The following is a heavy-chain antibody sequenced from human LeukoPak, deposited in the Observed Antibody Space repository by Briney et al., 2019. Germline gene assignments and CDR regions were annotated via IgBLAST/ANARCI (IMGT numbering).Heavy chain of an antibody. J-gene: IGHJ4*02. D-gene: IGHD2-2*01. V-gene: IGHV3-33*01. Sequence: GGSLRLSCAPSGFPFRIYAIHWVRQPPGKGLGWEAVIWNDGSNKYYADSAKGRLTISTVNSKDTLYLQMNTLGTEATAAYYCWRDTSVGPVSQHDSCRQATLITVSS. CDR2: IWNDGSNK. CDR3: WRDTSVGPVSQHDS. CDR1: GFPFRIYA.